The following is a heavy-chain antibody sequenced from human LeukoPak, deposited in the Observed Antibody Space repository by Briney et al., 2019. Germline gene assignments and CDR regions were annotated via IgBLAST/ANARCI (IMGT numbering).Heavy chain of an antibody. V-gene: IGHV1-2*02. CDR1: GYTFTDYY. CDR2: INPNNGGT. CDR3: ARDYYDSTGYPKY. J-gene: IGHJ4*02. Sequence: ASVKVSCRASGYTFTDYYMHWVRQAPGQGLEWMGWINPNNGGTNYAQKFQGRVTMTRDTSFSTAYMELSRLRSDDTAVYYCARDYYDSTGYPKYWGQETLVTVS. D-gene: IGHD3-22*01.